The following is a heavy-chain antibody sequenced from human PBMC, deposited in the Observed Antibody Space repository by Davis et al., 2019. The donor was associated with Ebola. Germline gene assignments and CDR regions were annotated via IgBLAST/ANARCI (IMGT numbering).Heavy chain of an antibody. CDR3: ATRTHTNSDLDS. V-gene: IGHV1-2*02. D-gene: IGHD1-14*01. CDR2: INHRNGGA. Sequence: ASVKVSCKASGYSFTDYYMNWVRQAPGQGPEWMAWINHRNGGANYAQQFQGRVTLTRDTYITTSYMELSGLRSDDTAIYYCATRTHTNSDLDSWGQGTLVSVSS. CDR1: GYSFTDYY. J-gene: IGHJ4*02.